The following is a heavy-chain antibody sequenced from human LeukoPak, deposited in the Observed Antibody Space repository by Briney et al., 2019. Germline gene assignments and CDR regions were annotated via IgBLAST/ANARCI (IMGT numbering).Heavy chain of an antibody. CDR1: GDSVSSKSAA. J-gene: IGHJ3*02. CDR2: TYYRSKWSS. Sequence: PSQTLSLTCAISGDSVSSKSAAWNWIRQSPSRGLEWLGRTYYRSKWSSGYAASVKSRITINPDTSKNQFSLKLSSVTAADTAVYYCARDLGLGYSSGWYDSEAFDIWGQGTMVTVSS. V-gene: IGHV6-1*01. D-gene: IGHD6-19*01. CDR3: ARDLGLGYSSGWYDSEAFDI.